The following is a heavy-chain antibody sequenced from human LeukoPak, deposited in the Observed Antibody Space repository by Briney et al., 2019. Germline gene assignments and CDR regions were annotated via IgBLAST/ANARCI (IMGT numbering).Heavy chain of an antibody. V-gene: IGHV3-48*03. Sequence: GGSLRLSCAASEFTFTSYELNWVRQAPGKGLEWVSYISSSGSTIYYADSVKGRFTISRDNAKNSLYLQMNSLRAEDTAVYYCARNYDSSGPPVFDYWGQGTLVTVSS. J-gene: IGHJ4*02. CDR1: EFTFTSYE. CDR2: ISSSGSTI. D-gene: IGHD3-22*01. CDR3: ARNYDSSGPPVFDY.